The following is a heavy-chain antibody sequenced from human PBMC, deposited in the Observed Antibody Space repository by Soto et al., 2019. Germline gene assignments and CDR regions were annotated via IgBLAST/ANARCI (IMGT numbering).Heavy chain of an antibody. CDR1: GFSFSSYS. V-gene: IGHV3-48*02. Sequence: GGSLRLSCAASGFSFSSYSMNWVRQDPGEGREGGSYISSTSNRIYYAESVKGRFTISRDNAKNSLFLQMNSLRDEDTAVYYCARASVVTPYNYYGMDVWGQGTTVTVSS. CDR2: ISSTSNRI. CDR3: ARASVVTPYNYYGMDV. J-gene: IGHJ6*02. D-gene: IGHD4-4*01.